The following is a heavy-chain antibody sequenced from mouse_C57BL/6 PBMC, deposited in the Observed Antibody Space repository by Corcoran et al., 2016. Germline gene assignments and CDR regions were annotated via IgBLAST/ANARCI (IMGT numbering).Heavy chain of an antibody. Sequence: EVQLQQSGPELVKPGASVEIPCKASGYTFTDYNMDWVKQSHGKGLEWIGDINPNNGGTIYNQKFKGKATLTVDKSSSTAYMELRSLTSEDTAVYYCAREPSPYYYGRGFAYWGQGTLVTVSA. CDR3: AREPSPYYYGRGFAY. CDR2: INPNNGGT. V-gene: IGHV1-18*01. CDR1: GYTFTDYN. D-gene: IGHD1-1*01. J-gene: IGHJ3*01.